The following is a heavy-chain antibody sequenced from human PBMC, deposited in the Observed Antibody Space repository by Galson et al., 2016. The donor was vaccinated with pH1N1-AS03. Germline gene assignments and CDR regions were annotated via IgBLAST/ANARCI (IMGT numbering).Heavy chain of an antibody. CDR3: SRGAGGYSYG. D-gene: IGHD5-18*01. CDR2: IKGDGSIT. CDR1: GFTLNNYW. Sequence: SLRLSCAVSGFTLNNYWIHWVRQAPGKGLVWVSRIKGDGSITTYADSVKGRFTISRDNASYTLYLQMNSLRAEDTAVYYYSRGAGGYSYGWGQGTLVTVSS. J-gene: IGHJ4*02. V-gene: IGHV3-74*03.